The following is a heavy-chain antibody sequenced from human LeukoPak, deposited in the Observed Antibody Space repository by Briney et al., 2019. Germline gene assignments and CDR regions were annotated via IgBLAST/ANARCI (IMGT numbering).Heavy chain of an antibody. D-gene: IGHD1-26*01. V-gene: IGHV3-30*01. J-gene: IGHJ3*02. Sequence: PGGSLRLSCAASGFTFSAYAMHWVRQAPGKGLEWVAVISYDGSNKYYADSVKGRFTISGDKSKDTLYLQVNSLRPEDTAVYYCARGPGPIAGAKNPFDIWGQGTMVTVSS. CDR3: ARGPGPIAGAKNPFDI. CDR1: GFTFSAYA. CDR2: ISYDGSNK.